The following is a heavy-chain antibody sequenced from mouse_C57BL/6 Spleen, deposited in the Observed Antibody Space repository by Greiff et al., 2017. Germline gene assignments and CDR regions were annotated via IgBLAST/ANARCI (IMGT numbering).Heavy chain of an antibody. CDR3: ARGYGSSGNFDY. D-gene: IGHD1-1*01. Sequence: VQLQQSGPVLVKPGASVKMSCKASGYTFTDYYMNWVKQSHGKSLEWIGVINPYNGGTSYNQKFKGKATLTVDKSSSTAYMELNSLTSEDSAVYYCARGYGSSGNFDYWGQGTTLTVSS. V-gene: IGHV1-19*01. J-gene: IGHJ2*01. CDR2: INPYNGGT. CDR1: GYTFTDYY.